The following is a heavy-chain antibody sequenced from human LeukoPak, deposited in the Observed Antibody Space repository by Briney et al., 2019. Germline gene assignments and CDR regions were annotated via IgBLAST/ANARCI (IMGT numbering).Heavy chain of an antibody. D-gene: IGHD6-13*01. Sequence: GASVKVSCKASGYTFTSYAMHWVRQAPGQRLEWMGWINAGNGNTKYSQKFQGRVTITADESSNTASLDLSSLTSEDTAVYYCATDPNPYSSTSGYFDFWGQGTLVTVSS. V-gene: IGHV1-3*01. CDR2: INAGNGNT. CDR1: GYTFTSYA. CDR3: ATDPNPYSSTSGYFDF. J-gene: IGHJ4*02.